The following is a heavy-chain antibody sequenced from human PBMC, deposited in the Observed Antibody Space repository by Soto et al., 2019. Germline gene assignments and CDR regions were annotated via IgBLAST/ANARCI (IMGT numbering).Heavy chain of an antibody. V-gene: IGHV3-23*01. CDR3: ERGVYSSGGADVFDI. J-gene: IGHJ3*02. CDR1: GFTFSSYA. Sequence: GGSLRLSCAASGFTFSSYAMSWVRQAPGKGLEWVSTSGTSGNTYYADSVKGRFTVSRDNSKNTLYVQMNGLRTEDTAVYYCERGVYSSGGADVFDIGGQGTMVTVSS. D-gene: IGHD6-19*01. CDR2: SGTSGNT.